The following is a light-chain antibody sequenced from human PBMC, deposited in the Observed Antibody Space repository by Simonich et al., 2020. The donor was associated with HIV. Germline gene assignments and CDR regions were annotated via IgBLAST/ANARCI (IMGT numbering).Light chain of an antibody. V-gene: IGLV2-14*03. CDR3: RSYTSSSTWV. CDR2: DVI. Sequence: QSALTQPASVSWSPGQSITISCTRTNSDGGGDNYVPWYQQHPGKAPKLMIYDVINRPSGVSNRFSGSKSGNTASLTISGLQAEDEADYYCRSYTSSSTWVFGGGTKLTVL. CDR1: NSDGGGDNY. J-gene: IGLJ3*02.